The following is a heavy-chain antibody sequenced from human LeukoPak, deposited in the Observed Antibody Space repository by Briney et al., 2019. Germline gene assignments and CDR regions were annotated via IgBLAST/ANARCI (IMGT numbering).Heavy chain of an antibody. V-gene: IGHV4-61*01. Sequence: SETLSLTCTVSGGSISISSYYWSWIRQSPGKGLEWIGYVSYSGKTDYSPSLRSRVSMSVDTSKNQFSLKVTSVTAADTAVYYCARDTNLRDSFDIWGQGTMVTVSS. CDR3: ARDTNLRDSFDI. CDR1: GGSISISSYY. D-gene: IGHD2-8*01. CDR2: VSYSGKT. J-gene: IGHJ3*02.